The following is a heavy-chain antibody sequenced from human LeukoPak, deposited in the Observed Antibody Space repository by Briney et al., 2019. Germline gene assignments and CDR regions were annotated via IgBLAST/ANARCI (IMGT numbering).Heavy chain of an antibody. CDR2: IYPGDSDT. Sequence: GESLKISCTGSGYRFTNYWIGWVRQMPGKGLEWMGVIYPGDSDTRYSPSLQGQVTISADKSITTAYLQWSSLKASDTAMYYCAIGGDSSTSCYRCFNFWGQGTLVTVSS. J-gene: IGHJ4*02. V-gene: IGHV5-51*01. CDR1: GYRFTNYW. CDR3: AIGGDSSTSCYRCFNF. D-gene: IGHD2-2*02.